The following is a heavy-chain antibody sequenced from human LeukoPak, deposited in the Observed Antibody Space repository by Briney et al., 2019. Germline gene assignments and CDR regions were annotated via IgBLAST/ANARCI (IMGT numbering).Heavy chain of an antibody. V-gene: IGHV4-61*02. CDR2: IYTSGST. CDR3: ARDTITFGGVIAQYYFDY. J-gene: IGHJ4*02. Sequence: PSQTLSLTCTVSGGSISSGSYYWSWIRQPAGSGLEWHGRIYTSGSTNYNPSLKSRVTISVATSKNQFSLKLSSVTAADTAVYYCARDTITFGGVIAQYYFDYWGQGTLVTVSS. D-gene: IGHD3-16*02. CDR1: GGSISSGSYY.